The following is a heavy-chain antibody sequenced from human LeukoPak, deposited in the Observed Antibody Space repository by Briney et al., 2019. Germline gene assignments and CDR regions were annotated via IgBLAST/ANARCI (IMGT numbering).Heavy chain of an antibody. CDR2: ISSSSSYI. J-gene: IGHJ4*02. Sequence: GGSLRLSCAASGFTFSSYSMNWVRQAPGKGLEWVSSISSSSSYIYYADSVKGRFTISRDNAKNSLYLQMNSLRAEDTAVYYCARDVGATLNPFGYWGQGTLVTVSS. V-gene: IGHV3-21*01. CDR1: GFTFSSYS. CDR3: ARDVGATLNPFGY. D-gene: IGHD1-26*01.